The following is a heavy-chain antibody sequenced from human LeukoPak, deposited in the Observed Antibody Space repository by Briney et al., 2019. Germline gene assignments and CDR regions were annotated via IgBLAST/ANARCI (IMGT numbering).Heavy chain of an antibody. CDR2: IIPILGIA. CDR1: GGTFSSYA. J-gene: IGHJ6*02. V-gene: IGHV1-69*04. CDR3: ARDHSSSLRMTLYYYYYGMDV. Sequence: PGGSLRLSCAASGGTFSSYAISWVRQAPGQGLEWMGRIIPILGIANYAQKFQGRVTITADKSTSTAYMELSSLRSEDTAVYYCARDHSSSLRMTLYYYYYGMDVWGQGTTVTVSS. D-gene: IGHD6-6*01.